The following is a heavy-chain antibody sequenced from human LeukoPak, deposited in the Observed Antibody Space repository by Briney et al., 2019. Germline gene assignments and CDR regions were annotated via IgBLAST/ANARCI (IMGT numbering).Heavy chain of an antibody. Sequence: PGGSLRLSCAASGFIFSSFSVNWIRQPPGKGLEWIGEINHSGSTNYNPSLKSRVTISVDTSKNQFSLKLSSVTAADTAVYYCARGRKAVAAPRAGYFDYWGQGTLVTVSS. J-gene: IGHJ4*02. V-gene: IGHV4-34*01. CDR1: GFIFSSFS. CDR3: ARGRKAVAAPRAGYFDY. D-gene: IGHD6-19*01. CDR2: INHSGST.